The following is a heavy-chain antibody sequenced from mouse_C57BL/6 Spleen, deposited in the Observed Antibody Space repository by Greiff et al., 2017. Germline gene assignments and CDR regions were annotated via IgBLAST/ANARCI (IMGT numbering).Heavy chain of an antibody. V-gene: IGHV1-80*01. CDR1: GYAFSSYW. CDR3: AIGNYPCDMDY. J-gene: IGHJ4*01. D-gene: IGHD2-1*01. Sequence: QVQLKASGAELVKPGASVKISCKASGYAFSSYWMNWVKQRPGKGLEWIGQIYPGDGDTNYNGKFQGKATLTADKSSSTASMQLSSLTSEDSAIYFCAIGNYPCDMDYWGQGTSVTVSS. CDR2: IYPGDGDT.